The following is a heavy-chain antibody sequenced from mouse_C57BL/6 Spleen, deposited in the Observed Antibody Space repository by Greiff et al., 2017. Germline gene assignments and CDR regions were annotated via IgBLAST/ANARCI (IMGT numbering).Heavy chain of an antibody. CDR3: ARGIYYDYDVYAMDY. D-gene: IGHD2-4*01. CDR1: GYAFSSSW. CDR2: IYPGDGDT. V-gene: IGHV1-82*01. J-gene: IGHJ4*01. Sequence: VMLVESGPELVKPGASVKISCKASGYAFSSSWMNWVKQRPGKGLEWIGRIYPGDGDTNYNGKFKGKATLTADKSSSTAYMQLSSLTSEDSAVYFCARGIYYDYDVYAMDYWGQGTSVTVSS.